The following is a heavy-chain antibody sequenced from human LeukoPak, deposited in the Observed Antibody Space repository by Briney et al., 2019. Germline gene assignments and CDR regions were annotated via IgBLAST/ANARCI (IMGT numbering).Heavy chain of an antibody. J-gene: IGHJ3*02. V-gene: IGHV4-39*07. D-gene: IGHD2-2*01. CDR2: IYYSGST. Sequence: SETLSLTCTVSGGSISSSRYYWGWIRQPPGKGLEWIGSIYYSGSTYYNPSLKSRVTVSVDTSENQFSLKLSSVAAADTAVYFCVRTRLSDHIVPAAERADDACDMWGQGTMVTVSS. CDR3: VRTRLSDHIVPAAERADDACDM. CDR1: GGSISSSRYY.